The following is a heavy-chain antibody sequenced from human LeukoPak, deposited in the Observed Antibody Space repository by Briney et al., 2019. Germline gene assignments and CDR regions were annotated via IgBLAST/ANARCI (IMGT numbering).Heavy chain of an antibody. CDR3: AKILWFGEYDAFDI. CDR1: GFTFSSYG. V-gene: IGHV3-30*18. Sequence: GRSLRLSCAASGFTFSSYGMHWVRQAPGKGLERVAVISYDGSNKYYADSVKGRFTISRDNSKNTLYLQMNSLRAEDTAVYYCAKILWFGEYDAFDIWGQGTMVTVSS. CDR2: ISYDGSNK. D-gene: IGHD3-10*01. J-gene: IGHJ3*02.